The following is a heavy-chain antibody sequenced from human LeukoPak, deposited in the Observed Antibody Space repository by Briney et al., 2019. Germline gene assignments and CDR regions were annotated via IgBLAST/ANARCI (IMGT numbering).Heavy chain of an antibody. J-gene: IGHJ4*02. CDR2: IGTAGDT. CDR1: GFTFSSYD. Sequence: QPGGSLRLSCAASGFTFSSYDMHWVRQTTGKGLEWVSAIGTAGDTYYPGSGKGRFTISRENAKNSLYLQMNSLRAGDTAVYYCARRGYSSGGYYFDYWGQGTLVTVSS. CDR3: ARRGYSSGGYYFDY. D-gene: IGHD6-19*01. V-gene: IGHV3-13*04.